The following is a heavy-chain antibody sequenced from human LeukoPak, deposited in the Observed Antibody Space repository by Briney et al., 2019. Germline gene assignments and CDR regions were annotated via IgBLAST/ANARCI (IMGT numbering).Heavy chain of an antibody. J-gene: IGHJ4*02. CDR1: GFTFDDYA. CDR3: ARDDWNDRDFDY. CDR2: INWNGGST. D-gene: IGHD1-1*01. V-gene: IGHV3-20*04. Sequence: GALRLSCAASGFTFDDYAMNWVRQAPGKGLEWVSGINWNGGSTYYRDSVKGRFTISRDNAKNSLYLQMNSLRAEDTALYYCARDDWNDRDFDYWGQGTLVTVSS.